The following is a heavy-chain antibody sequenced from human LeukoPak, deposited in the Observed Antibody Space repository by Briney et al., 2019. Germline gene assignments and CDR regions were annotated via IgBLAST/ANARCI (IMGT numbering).Heavy chain of an antibody. CDR2: IYYSGST. V-gene: IGHV4-59*01. CDR1: GGSISSYY. D-gene: IGHD1-26*01. Sequence: SETLSRTCTVPGGSISSYYWSSLRQPPGKGLEWSGYIYYSGSTNYNPSLKSRVTISVDTSKNQFSLKLSSVTAADTAVYYCARLLAAPGWFDPWGQGTLVTVSS. CDR3: ARLLAAPGWFDP. J-gene: IGHJ5*02.